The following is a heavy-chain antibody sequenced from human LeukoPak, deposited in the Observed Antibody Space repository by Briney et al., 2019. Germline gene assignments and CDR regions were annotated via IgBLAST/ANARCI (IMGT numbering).Heavy chain of an antibody. CDR3: AREDSYYYGSGSYPFDY. CDR2: ISSSSSYI. Sequence: GSLRLSCAASGFTFSSYSMNWVRQAPGKGLEWVSSISSSSSYIYYADSVKGRFTISRDNAKNSLYLQMNSLRAEDTAVYYCAREDSYYYGSGSYPFDYWGQGTLVTVSS. V-gene: IGHV3-21*01. J-gene: IGHJ4*02. CDR1: GFTFSSYS. D-gene: IGHD3-10*01.